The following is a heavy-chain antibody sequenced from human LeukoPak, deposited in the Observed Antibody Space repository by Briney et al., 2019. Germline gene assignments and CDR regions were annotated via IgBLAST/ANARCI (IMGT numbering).Heavy chain of an antibody. Sequence: GESLKISCKGSGYSFTSYWIGWVRQMPGKGLEWMGIIYPGDSDTRYSPSFQGQVTISADKSINTAYLQLSSLKASDTAMYYCARTWTLSGFWFDSWGQGTLVTVSS. CDR2: IYPGDSDT. D-gene: IGHD3-10*01. J-gene: IGHJ5*01. CDR1: GYSFTSYW. V-gene: IGHV5-51*01. CDR3: ARTWTLSGFWFDS.